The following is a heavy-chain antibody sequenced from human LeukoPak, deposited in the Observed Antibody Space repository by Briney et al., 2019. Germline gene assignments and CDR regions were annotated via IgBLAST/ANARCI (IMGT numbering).Heavy chain of an antibody. CDR3: ARGGYYDMFDY. Sequence: TGGSLRLSCAASGFTFSSYWMSWVRQAPAKGLEWVANIKQDGSEKYYVDSVKGRFTISRDNAKNSLYLQMNSLRAEDTAVYYCARGGYYDMFDYWGQGTLVTVSS. D-gene: IGHD3-22*01. CDR2: IKQDGSEK. CDR1: GFTFSSYW. J-gene: IGHJ4*02. V-gene: IGHV3-7*01.